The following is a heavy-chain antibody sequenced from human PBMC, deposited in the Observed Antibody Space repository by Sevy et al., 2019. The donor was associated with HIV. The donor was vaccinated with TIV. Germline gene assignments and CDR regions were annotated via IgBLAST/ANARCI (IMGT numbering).Heavy chain of an antibody. V-gene: IGHV3-30-3*01. CDR1: GFTINSYA. CDR2: ISYDGSHE. Sequence: GGSLRLSCAVSGFTINSYAVNWVRQAPGKGLGWVAGISYDGSHEYYGDSVKGRFTISRYSSKNTWYLQMNSLRPEDMAVYYCARDFGYCLNVVCHASGMDVWSSGTTVTVSS. J-gene: IGHJ6*04. D-gene: IGHD2-8*01. CDR3: ARDFGYCLNVVCHASGMDV.